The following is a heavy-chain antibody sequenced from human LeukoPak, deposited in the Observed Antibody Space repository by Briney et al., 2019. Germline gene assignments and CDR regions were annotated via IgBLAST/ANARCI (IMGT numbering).Heavy chain of an antibody. J-gene: IGHJ3*02. D-gene: IGHD6-13*01. CDR1: GFTFSSYS. Sequence: GGSLRLSCAASGFTFSSYSMNWVRQAPGKGLEWVSSISSSSSYIYYADSVKGRFTIPRDNAKNSLYLQMNSLRAEDTAVYYCARLYSSSWYSAFDIWGQGTMVTVSS. CDR2: ISSSSSYI. V-gene: IGHV3-21*01. CDR3: ARLYSSSWYSAFDI.